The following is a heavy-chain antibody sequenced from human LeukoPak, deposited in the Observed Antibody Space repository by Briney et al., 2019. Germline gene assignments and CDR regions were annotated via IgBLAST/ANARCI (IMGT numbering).Heavy chain of an antibody. CDR2: ISYDGSNK. CDR3: ARDPGYSSSTNIDY. CDR1: GFTFSSYA. Sequence: HPGGSLRLSCAASGFTFSSYAMHWVRQAPGKGLEWVAVISYDGSNKYYADSVKGRFTISRDNAKNSLYLQMNSLRAEDTAVYYCARDPGYSSSTNIDYWGQGTLVTVSS. J-gene: IGHJ4*02. V-gene: IGHV3-30-3*01. D-gene: IGHD6-13*01.